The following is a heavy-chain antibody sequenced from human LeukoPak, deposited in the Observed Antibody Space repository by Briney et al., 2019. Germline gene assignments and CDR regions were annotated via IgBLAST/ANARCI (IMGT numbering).Heavy chain of an antibody. J-gene: IGHJ5*02. V-gene: IGHV1-8*02. Sequence: EASVKVSCKASGYTFTGYYMHWVRQAPGQGLEWMGWMNPNSGNTGYAQKFQGRVTMTRNTSISTAYMELSSLRSEDTAVYYCARGYGSGPQRWFDPWGQGTLVTVSS. D-gene: IGHD3-10*01. CDR2: MNPNSGNT. CDR1: GYTFTGYY. CDR3: ARGYGSGPQRWFDP.